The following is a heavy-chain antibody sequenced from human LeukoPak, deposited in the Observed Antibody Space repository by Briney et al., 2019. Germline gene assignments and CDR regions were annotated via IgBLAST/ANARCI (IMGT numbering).Heavy chain of an antibody. D-gene: IGHD3-16*01. V-gene: IGHV3-49*04. CDR3: TGDLVP. CDR2: IRTKAFGGTT. CDR1: GFTFGDSA. J-gene: IGHJ5*02. Sequence: GRSLRLSCTASGFTFGDSAVSWVRQAPGKGLEWVGLIRTKAFGGTTQYAASVEGRFIISRDDSKSIAYLQMNSLETEDTAVYYCTGDLVPWGQGTLVTVSS.